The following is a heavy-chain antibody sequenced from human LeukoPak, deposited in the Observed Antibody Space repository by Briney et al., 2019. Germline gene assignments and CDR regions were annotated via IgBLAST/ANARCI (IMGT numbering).Heavy chain of an antibody. D-gene: IGHD2-2*01. Sequence: SGGSLRLSCAASGFPFSSYSMNWVRQAPGKGLEWVSYITSSSSTMYYADAVKGRFAISRDNAKSSLYLQMNSLRAEDTAVYYCARALDSSSSRYQAFEEWGQGTLVTVSS. V-gene: IGHV3-48*04. J-gene: IGHJ4*02. CDR1: GFPFSSYS. CDR2: ITSSSSTM. CDR3: ARALDSSSSRYQAFEE.